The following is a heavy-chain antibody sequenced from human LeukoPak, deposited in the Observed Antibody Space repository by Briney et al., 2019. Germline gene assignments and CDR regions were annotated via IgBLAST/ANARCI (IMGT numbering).Heavy chain of an antibody. Sequence: ASVKVSCKASGYTFTDYHMHWVRHAPGQGFERMGWINPQSGDTKYAQNLQGRVTMTRDTSISTAYMDLSSLRSDDTAVYYCARELQLDDCTRINCYQPMVDPWGQGTLVTVSS. V-gene: IGHV1-2*02. CDR2: INPQSGDT. CDR1: GYTFTDYH. J-gene: IGHJ5*02. D-gene: IGHD2-8*01. CDR3: ARELQLDDCTRINCYQPMVDP.